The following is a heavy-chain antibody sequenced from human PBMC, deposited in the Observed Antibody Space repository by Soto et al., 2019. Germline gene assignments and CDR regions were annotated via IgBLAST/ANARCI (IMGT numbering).Heavy chain of an antibody. Sequence: SETLSLTCTVSGGSISSYYWSWIRQPPGKGLEWIGYIYYSGSTNYNPSLKSRVTISVDTSKNQFSLKLSSVTAADTAVYYCARLISGQFWSGYYTHAVNWFDPWGQGTLVTVSS. V-gene: IGHV4-59*01. CDR3: ARLISGQFWSGYYTHAVNWFDP. J-gene: IGHJ5*02. D-gene: IGHD3-3*01. CDR2: IYYSGST. CDR1: GGSISSYY.